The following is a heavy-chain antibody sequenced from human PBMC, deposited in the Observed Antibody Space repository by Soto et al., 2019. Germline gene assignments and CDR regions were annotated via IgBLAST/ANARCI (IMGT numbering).Heavy chain of an antibody. J-gene: IGHJ4*02. D-gene: IGHD3-16*01. V-gene: IGHV3-48*02. CDR2: ISSSSNTM. CDR1: GFILSSYS. CDR3: VRGGAFKIDY. Sequence: EVQLVESGGRLVQPGGSLRLSCAASGFILSSYSMNWARQAPGKGLEWVSYISSSSNTMYYADSVKGRFTISRDNAKNSLYLQMNSLRDEDTAVYYCVRGGAFKIDYWGQGTLVTVSS.